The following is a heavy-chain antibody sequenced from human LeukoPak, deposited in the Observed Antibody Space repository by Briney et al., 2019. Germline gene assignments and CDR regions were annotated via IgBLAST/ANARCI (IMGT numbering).Heavy chain of an antibody. Sequence: SETLSLTCTVSGGSISSGGYYWSWLRQRPGKGLEWIGYIYNSGTTYYSPPLKSRVSIPVVTSKNQFSLNLSSVTAADTAVYYCASSSSGTYSERKFDYWGQGTLVTVSS. CDR1: GGSISSGGYY. V-gene: IGHV4-31*03. J-gene: IGHJ4*02. D-gene: IGHD1-26*01. CDR3: ASSSSGTYSERKFDY. CDR2: IYNSGTT.